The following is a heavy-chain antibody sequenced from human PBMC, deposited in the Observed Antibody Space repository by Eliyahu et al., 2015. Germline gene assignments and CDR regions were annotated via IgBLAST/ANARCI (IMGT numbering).Heavy chain of an antibody. CDR3: ARRLSSVTYFDS. Sequence: GVGVGWTRQAPGKALAWLALLHWDDDKRHSPSLKNRLTIIKDTSKSQVILVMTNVDPVDTATYYCARRLSSVTYFDSWGQGILVTVSS. CDR1: GVG. D-gene: IGHD4-17*01. V-gene: IGHV2-5*02. CDR2: LHWDDDK. J-gene: IGHJ4*02.